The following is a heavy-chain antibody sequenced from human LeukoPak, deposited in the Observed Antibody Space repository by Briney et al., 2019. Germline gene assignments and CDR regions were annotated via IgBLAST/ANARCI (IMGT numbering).Heavy chain of an antibody. CDR2: IYSGGST. D-gene: IGHD3-10*01. CDR1: GFTVSSNY. Sequence: GGSLRLSCAASGFTVSSNYMSWVRQAPGKGLEWVSVIYSGGSTYYADSVKGRFTISRDNSKNTLYLQMNSLRAEDTAVYYCARVLPGMVRGVIPPFFDYWGQGTLVTVSS. J-gene: IGHJ4*02. CDR3: ARVLPGMVRGVIPPFFDY. V-gene: IGHV3-53*01.